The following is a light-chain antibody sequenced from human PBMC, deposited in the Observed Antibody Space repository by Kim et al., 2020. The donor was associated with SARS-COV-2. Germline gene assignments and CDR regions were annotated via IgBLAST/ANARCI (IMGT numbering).Light chain of an antibody. J-gene: IGKJ2*01. CDR2: GAS. CDR3: QQYNNWPRGT. V-gene: IGKV3-15*01. CDR1: QSVSSN. Sequence: VPPGERATLSCRASQSVSSNLAWYQQKPGQAPRLLIYGASTRATGIPARFSGSGSGTEFTLTISSLQSEDFAVYYCQQYNNWPRGTFGQGTKLEI.